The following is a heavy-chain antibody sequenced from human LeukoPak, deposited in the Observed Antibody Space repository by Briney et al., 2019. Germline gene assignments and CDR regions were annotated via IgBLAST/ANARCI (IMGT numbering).Heavy chain of an antibody. CDR3: ARPKYSSGWYDDAFDI. CDR1: GYTFTGYY. CDR2: INPNSGGT. V-gene: IGHV1-2*02. D-gene: IGHD6-19*01. Sequence: ASVKVSCKASGYTFTGYYMHWVRQAPGQGLEWMGWINPNSGGTNYAQKFQGRVTMTRDTSISTAYMELGRLRSDDTAVYYCARPKYSSGWYDDAFDIWGQGTMVTVSS. J-gene: IGHJ3*02.